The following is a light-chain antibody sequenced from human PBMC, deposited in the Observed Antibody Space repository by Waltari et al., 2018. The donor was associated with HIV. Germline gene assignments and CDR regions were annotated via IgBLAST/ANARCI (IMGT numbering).Light chain of an antibody. CDR1: SRDVGGYNY. V-gene: IGLV2-11*01. Sequence: QSALTQPRSVSGSPGQSVTISCTGTSRDVGGYNYVSWYQQHPTKAPKLTIYDVSKRPSGVPDRFSGSKSGNTASLTISGLQAEDEADYYCCSYAGTYTWVFGGGTKLTVL. J-gene: IGLJ3*02. CDR2: DVS. CDR3: CSYAGTYTWV.